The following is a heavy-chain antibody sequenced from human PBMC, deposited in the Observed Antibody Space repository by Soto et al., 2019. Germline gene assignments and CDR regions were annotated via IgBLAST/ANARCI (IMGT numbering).Heavy chain of an antibody. CDR1: GGTFSSYA. V-gene: IGHV1-69*13. CDR3: ARAYGSGSQLGAFDY. CDR2: IIPIFGTA. J-gene: IGHJ4*02. Sequence: SVKVSCKASGGTFSSYAISWVRQAPGQGLEWMGGIIPIFGTANYAQKFQGRVTITADGSTSTAYMELSSLRSEDTAVYYCARAYGSGSQLGAFDYWGQGTLVTVSS. D-gene: IGHD3-10*01.